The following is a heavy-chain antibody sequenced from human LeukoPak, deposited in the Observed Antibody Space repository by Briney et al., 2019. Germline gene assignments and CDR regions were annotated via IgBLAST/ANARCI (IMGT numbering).Heavy chain of an antibody. V-gene: IGHV4-59*08. J-gene: IGHJ6*03. CDR2: IYYSGST. D-gene: IGHD3-10*01. Sequence: PSETLSLTCTVSGGSISSYYWSWIRQPPGKGLEWLGYIYYSGSTNYNPSLKSRVTISVDTSKNQFSLKLSSVTAADTAVYYCARQGGFGEFAYYYYYMDVWGKGTTVTVSS. CDR3: ARQGGFGEFAYYYYYMDV. CDR1: GGSISSYY.